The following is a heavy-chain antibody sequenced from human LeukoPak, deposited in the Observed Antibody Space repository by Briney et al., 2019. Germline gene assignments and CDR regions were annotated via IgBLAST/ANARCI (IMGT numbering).Heavy chain of an antibody. Sequence: ASVKVSCKASGYTFTSYGISWVRQAPGQGLEWMGWISAYNGNTNCAQKLQGRVTMTTDTSTSTAYMELRSLRSDDTAVYYCARDLRAFVATKGFDYWGQGTLVTVSS. CDR1: GYTFTSYG. V-gene: IGHV1-18*01. CDR3: ARDLRAFVATKGFDY. CDR2: ISAYNGNT. D-gene: IGHD5-12*01. J-gene: IGHJ4*02.